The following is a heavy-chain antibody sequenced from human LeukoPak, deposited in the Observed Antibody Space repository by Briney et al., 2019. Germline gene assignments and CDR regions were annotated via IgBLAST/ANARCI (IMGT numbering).Heavy chain of an antibody. CDR1: GGSISSYY. V-gene: IGHV4-59*01. CDR2: IYYSGST. D-gene: IGHD2-2*01. CDR3: ARRPYCSSTSCYYWYFDL. Sequence: SETLSLTCAVYGGSISSYYWSWIRQPPGKGLEWIGYIYYSGSTNYNPSLKSRVTISVDTSKNQFSLKLSSVTAADTAVYYCARRPYCSSTSCYYWYFDLWGRGTLVTVSS. J-gene: IGHJ2*01.